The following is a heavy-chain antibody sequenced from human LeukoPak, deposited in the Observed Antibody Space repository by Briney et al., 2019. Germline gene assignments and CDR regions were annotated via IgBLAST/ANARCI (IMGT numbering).Heavy chain of an antibody. CDR1: GFTFSSNS. Sequence: GGSLRLSCSASGFTFSSNSMHWVRQAPGKGLEYVSAISSNGGSTYYADSVKDRFTFSRDNSKNTLYLQMSSLRPEDTAVYYCVKNSGGDLPIYFDYWGQGTLVTVSS. CDR2: ISSNGGST. V-gene: IGHV3-64D*06. D-gene: IGHD2-21*02. J-gene: IGHJ4*02. CDR3: VKNSGGDLPIYFDY.